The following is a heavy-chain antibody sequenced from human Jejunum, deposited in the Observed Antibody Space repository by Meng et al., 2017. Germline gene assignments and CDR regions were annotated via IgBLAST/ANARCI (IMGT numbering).Heavy chain of an antibody. CDR3: ARGNEYSNYGADF. CDR2: INDSGST. V-gene: IGHV4-34*01. D-gene: IGHD4-11*01. CDR1: GGSISDYY. J-gene: IGHJ4*02. Sequence: QVKLQQWGAGLLKPSETLSLTCAVYGGSISDYYWTWIRQPPGKGLEWIGEINDSGSTNYNPSLKSRVTISVDTSKSQFYLRVSSVTAAYTAVYYCARGNEYSNYGADFWGQGTLVTVSS.